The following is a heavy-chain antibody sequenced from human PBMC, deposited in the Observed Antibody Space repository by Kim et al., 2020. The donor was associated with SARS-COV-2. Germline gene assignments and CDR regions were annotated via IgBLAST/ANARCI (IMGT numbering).Heavy chain of an antibody. V-gene: IGHV4-34*01. Sequence: SETLSLTCAVYGGSFSGYYWSWIRQPPGKGLEWIGEINHSGSTNYNPSLKSRVTISVDTSKNQFSLKLSSVTAADTAVYYCARVCGGNSDPQYYFDYWGQGTLVTVSS. D-gene: IGHD2-21*02. CDR1: GGSFSGYY. J-gene: IGHJ4*02. CDR3: ARVCGGNSDPQYYFDY. CDR2: INHSGST.